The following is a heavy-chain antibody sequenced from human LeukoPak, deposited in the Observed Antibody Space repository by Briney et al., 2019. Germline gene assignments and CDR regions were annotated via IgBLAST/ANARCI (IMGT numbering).Heavy chain of an antibody. V-gene: IGHV3-21*01. CDR1: GFTFSAYT. CDR3: ARDYYDYSASATFDY. CDR2: ISSDETYI. Sequence: PGGSLRLSCEASGFTFSAYTMNWVRQAPGKGLEWVSSISSDETYIKYADSVKGRFSISRDNAKNSVFLEMRSVRVDDTAVYFCARDYYDYSASATFDYWGQGNLVTVSS. J-gene: IGHJ4*02. D-gene: IGHD3-22*01.